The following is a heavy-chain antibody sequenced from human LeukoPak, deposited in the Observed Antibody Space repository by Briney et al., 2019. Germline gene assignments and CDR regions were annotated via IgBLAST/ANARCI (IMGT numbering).Heavy chain of an antibody. J-gene: IGHJ4*02. CDR3: AKEDSSWSRYYFEY. V-gene: IGHV3-23*01. CDR1: GFAFSSYA. Sequence: GGSLRLSCAASGFAFSSYAMSWVRQAPGTGLEWVSSISGGGGGTYYADSVKGRFTISRDNAKNTLYLQMNSLRAEDTAVYYCAKEDSSWSRYYFEYWGQGALVTVSS. CDR2: ISGGGGGT. D-gene: IGHD6-6*01.